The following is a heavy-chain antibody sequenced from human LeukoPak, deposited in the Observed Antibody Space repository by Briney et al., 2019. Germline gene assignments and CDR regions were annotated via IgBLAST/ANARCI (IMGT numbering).Heavy chain of an antibody. CDR2: INYSGST. Sequence: PSETLSLTCSVSGDSISRSGFWWGWIRQSPGKGVEWIGTINYSGSTYYNPALKSRVTISVDTSKKQFSLKLSSVTAADTAVYYCAGDRNSITWFFYWGQGTLVTVSS. CDR1: GDSISRSGFW. J-gene: IGHJ4*02. D-gene: IGHD3-3*02. CDR3: AGDRNSITWFFY. V-gene: IGHV4-39*07.